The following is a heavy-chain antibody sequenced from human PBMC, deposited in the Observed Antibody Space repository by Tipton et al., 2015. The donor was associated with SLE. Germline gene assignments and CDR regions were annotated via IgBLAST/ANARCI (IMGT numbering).Heavy chain of an antibody. Sequence: TLSLTCTVSGGSISTGSYYWNWIRQPAGKGLEWIGYIYTSGSTNYNPSLKSRVTISVDKSKNQFSLKLSSVTAADTAVYYCARGPRIQLWSTDAFDIWGQGTMVTVSS. V-gene: IGHV4-61*09. CDR1: GGSISTGSYY. D-gene: IGHD5-18*01. CDR3: ARGPRIQLWSTDAFDI. CDR2: IYTSGST. J-gene: IGHJ3*02.